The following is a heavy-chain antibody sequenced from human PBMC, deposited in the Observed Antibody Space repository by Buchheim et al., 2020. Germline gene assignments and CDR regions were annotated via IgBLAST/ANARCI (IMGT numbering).Heavy chain of an antibody. Sequence: QVQLVESGGGVVQPGRSLRLSCAASGFNFSSYGMHWVRQAPGKGLEWVAVISYDGSNKYYADSVKGRFTISRDNSKKKQYLQMNSLRAEDTAVYYCAKDTAWHKWSYDIFDYWGPGTL. CDR3: AKDTAWHKWSYDIFDY. CDR2: ISYDGSNK. D-gene: IGHD1-26*01. V-gene: IGHV3-30*18. J-gene: IGHJ4*02. CDR1: GFNFSSYG.